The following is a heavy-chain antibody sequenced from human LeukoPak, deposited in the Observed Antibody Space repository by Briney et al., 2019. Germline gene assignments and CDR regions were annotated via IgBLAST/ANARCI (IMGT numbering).Heavy chain of an antibody. V-gene: IGHV1-18*01. D-gene: IGHD4-17*01. CDR2: ISAYNGNT. Sequence: ASVKVSCKASGYTFTSYGISWVRQAPGQGLEWMGWISAYNGNTNYAQKLQGRVTMTTDTSTSTDYMELRSLRSDDTAVYYCARAADYGDRFDPWGQGTLVTVSS. J-gene: IGHJ5*02. CDR1: GYTFTSYG. CDR3: ARAADYGDRFDP.